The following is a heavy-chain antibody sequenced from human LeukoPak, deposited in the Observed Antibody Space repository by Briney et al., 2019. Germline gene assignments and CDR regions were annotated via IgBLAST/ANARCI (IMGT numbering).Heavy chain of an antibody. CDR1: GFTFSSSA. CDR3: ARDRGSTYYFDY. J-gene: IGHJ4*02. CDR2: ISASGGST. D-gene: IGHD2-2*01. Sequence: PGGSLRLSCAASGFTFSSSAMSWVRQVPGKGLEWVSGISASGGSTSYADSVRGRFTISRDNSKNTLYVQMNSLRDEDTAVYYCARDRGSTYYFDYWGQGTLVTVSS. V-gene: IGHV3-23*01.